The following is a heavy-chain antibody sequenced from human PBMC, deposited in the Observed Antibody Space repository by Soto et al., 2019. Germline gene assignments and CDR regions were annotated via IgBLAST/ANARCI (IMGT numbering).Heavy chain of an antibody. V-gene: IGHV4-38-2*02. CDR2: IFHTGNT. CDR1: GYSVNYGYY. CDR3: AWALGLGVTLWVVVLDAFEM. J-gene: IGHJ3*02. Sequence: SETLSLSCTVSGYSVNYGYYWGWIRQAPGKGLEWMGSIFHTGNTYYNPSLESRLNMSVDTSKNQFSLNLRSVTAADTGVYYCAWALGLGVTLWVVVLDAFEMRG. D-gene: IGHD2-21*01.